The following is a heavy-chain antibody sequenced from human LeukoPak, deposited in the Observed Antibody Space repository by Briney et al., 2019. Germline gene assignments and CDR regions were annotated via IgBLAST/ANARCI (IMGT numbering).Heavy chain of an antibody. CDR2: IGRAGDT. V-gene: IGHV3-13*04. J-gene: IGHJ6*02. CDR1: GFTFNAYD. Sequence: GGSLRLSCAAAGFTFNAYDMHWVRQTTGRGLEWVSYIGRAGDTYYAGSVKGRFTISRDDAKNSLYLQLNSLGVGDTAVYYCARDSSGWGLAVWGQGTTVTVSS. CDR3: ARDSSGWGLAV. D-gene: IGHD6-19*01.